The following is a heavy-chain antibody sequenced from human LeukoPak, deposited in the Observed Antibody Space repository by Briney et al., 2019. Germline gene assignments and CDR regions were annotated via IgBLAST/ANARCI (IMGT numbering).Heavy chain of an antibody. CDR3: ARKRGYSSYNWFDP. Sequence: GGSLRLSCAASGFTSSSYWMSWVRQAPGKGLEWVANIKQDGSEKYYVDSVKGRFTISRDNAKNSLYLQMNSLRAEDTAVYYCARKRGYSSYNWFDPWGQGTLVTVSS. V-gene: IGHV3-7*01. CDR1: GFTSSSYW. J-gene: IGHJ5*02. CDR2: IKQDGSEK. D-gene: IGHD5-18*01.